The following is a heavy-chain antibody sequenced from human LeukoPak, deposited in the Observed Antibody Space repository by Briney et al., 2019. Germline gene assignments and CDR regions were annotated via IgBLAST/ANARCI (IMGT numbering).Heavy chain of an antibody. V-gene: IGHV4-59*01. CDR3: ARDKRHSYGRYFDH. D-gene: IGHD5-18*01. CDR2: MQSSGNS. CDR1: GDSISTYH. Sequence: SEILSLTCSVSGDSISTYHWNWIRKPPGKGLEWIAFMQSSGNSNYNPSLKSRVTMFVDTSKNQFVLNLRSVTPADTAVYYCARDKRHSYGRYFDHWGQGMLVTVSS. J-gene: IGHJ4*02.